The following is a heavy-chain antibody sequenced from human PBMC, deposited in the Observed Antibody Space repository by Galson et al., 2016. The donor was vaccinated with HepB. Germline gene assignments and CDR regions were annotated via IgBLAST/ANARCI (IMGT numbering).Heavy chain of an antibody. V-gene: IGHV6-1*01. J-gene: IGHJ4*02. CDR3: ARQYGTYFAY. D-gene: IGHD4-17*01. CDR2: TYYRSKWDN. Sequence: CAISGDRVSSNSAPWHWIRQSPSRGLEWLGRTYYRSKWDNDYTVSVKGRITINPDTSNNQFSLQLNSVTPEATAVYYCARQYGTYFAYWGRGTLVTVSS. CDR1: GDRVSSNSAP.